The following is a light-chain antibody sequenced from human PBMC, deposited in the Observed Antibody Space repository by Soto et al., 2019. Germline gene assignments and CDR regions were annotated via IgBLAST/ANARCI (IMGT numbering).Light chain of an antibody. CDR1: QSVSSSQ. CDR3: QQDGSAPFT. J-gene: IGKJ4*01. V-gene: IGKV3-20*01. Sequence: EIVMTQSPATLSVSPGERATLSCRASQSVSSSQLTWFQQKPGQAPRLLIYAASSRAAGIPDRFSGSGSGTDFTLTISRLELEDFAVYYCQQDGSAPFTFGGGTKVDIK. CDR2: AAS.